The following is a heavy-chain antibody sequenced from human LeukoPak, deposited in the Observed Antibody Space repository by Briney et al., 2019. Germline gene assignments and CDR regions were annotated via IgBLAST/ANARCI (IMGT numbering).Heavy chain of an antibody. CDR1: GFIFSSYG. CDR3: AKDNGPRENYFDY. V-gene: IGHV3-30*02. D-gene: IGHD1-26*01. J-gene: IGHJ4*02. CDR2: IRYDGSNK. Sequence: GGSLRLSCAASGFIFSSYGMHWVRQAPGKGLEWVAFIRYDGSNKYYADSVKGRFTISRDNSKNTLYLQMNSLRAEDTAVYYCAKDNGPRENYFDYWGQGTLVTVSS.